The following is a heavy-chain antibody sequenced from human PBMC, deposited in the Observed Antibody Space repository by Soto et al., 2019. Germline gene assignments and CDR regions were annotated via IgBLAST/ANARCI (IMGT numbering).Heavy chain of an antibody. CDR3: ARSEIQLWFRSFDY. V-gene: IGHV4-4*02. D-gene: IGHD5-18*01. J-gene: IGHJ4*02. CDR1: GGSISSSNW. Sequence: QVQLQESGPGLVKPSGTLSLTCAVSGGSISSSNWWSWVRQPPGKGLEWLGEIYHSGSTNYNPSLKRRVTISVDKSKNQFALKLSSVTAADTAVYYCARSEIQLWFRSFDYWGQGTLVTVSS. CDR2: IYHSGST.